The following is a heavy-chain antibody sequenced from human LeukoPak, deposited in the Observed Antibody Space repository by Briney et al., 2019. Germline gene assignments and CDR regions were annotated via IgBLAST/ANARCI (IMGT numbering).Heavy chain of an antibody. CDR2: INPSGGST. V-gene: IGHV1-46*01. CDR3: ARDPLRSTWSTYYNALDV. J-gene: IGHJ6*02. CDR1: GYTFTSYY. Sequence: ASVKVSCKASGYTFTSYYMHWVRQAPGQGLEWMGIINPSGGSTSYAQKFQGRVTMTRDTSTSTVYMELRSLTSDDTAAYYCARDPLRSTWSTYYNALDVWGQGTTVTVSS. D-gene: IGHD6-13*01.